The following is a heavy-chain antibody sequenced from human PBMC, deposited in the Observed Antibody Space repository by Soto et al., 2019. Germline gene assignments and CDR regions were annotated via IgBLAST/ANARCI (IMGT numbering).Heavy chain of an antibody. J-gene: IGHJ4*02. CDR3: AREKLFERHFDY. CDR1: GGTFSSYA. D-gene: IGHD3-10*01. CDR2: IIPIFGTA. V-gene: IGHV1-69*13. Sequence: SVKFSCKASGGTFSSYAISWVRQAPGQGLEWMGGIIPIFGTANYAQKFQGRVTITADESTSTAYMELSSLRSEDTAVYYCAREKLFERHFDYWGQGTLVTVSS.